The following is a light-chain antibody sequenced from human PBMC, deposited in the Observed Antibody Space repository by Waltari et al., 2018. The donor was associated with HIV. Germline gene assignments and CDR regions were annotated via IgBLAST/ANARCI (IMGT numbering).Light chain of an antibody. J-gene: IGKJ1*01. V-gene: IGKV1-39*01. CDR3: QQGYNTPPWT. CDR2: TTS. Sequence: DIQMTQSPSSLSASIGDRVTITCLASQNIDKYLNWYQQKAGKAPKLLIYTTSNLQSGVPSRFSGSGSGTEFTLTISSLQPEDLATYYCQQGYNTPPWTFAPGTKVEVK. CDR1: QNIDKY.